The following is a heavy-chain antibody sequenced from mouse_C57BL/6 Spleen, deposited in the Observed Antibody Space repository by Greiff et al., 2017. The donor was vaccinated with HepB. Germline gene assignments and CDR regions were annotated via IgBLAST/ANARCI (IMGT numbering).Heavy chain of an antibody. CDR1: GYTFTDYY. Sequence: EVQLQQSGPVLVKPGASVKMSCKASGYTFTDYYMNWVKQSHGKSLEWIGVINPYNGGTSYNQKFKGKATLTVDKSSSTAYMVLNSLTSEDSAVYYCAPLTAYFDYWGQGTTLTVSS. V-gene: IGHV1-19*01. J-gene: IGHJ2*01. CDR2: INPYNGGT. D-gene: IGHD4-1*01. CDR3: APLTAYFDY.